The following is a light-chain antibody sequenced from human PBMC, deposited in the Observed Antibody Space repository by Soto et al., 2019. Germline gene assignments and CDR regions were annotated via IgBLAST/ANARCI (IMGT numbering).Light chain of an antibody. V-gene: IGLV1-44*01. CDR1: SSNIGSNV. Sequence: SVLTQPPSASGTPGQRLTISCSGSSSNIGSNVVDWYQQLPGTAPKLLIYNNNQRPSGVPDRFSGSKSGTSASLAISGLRSDDEADYYCVTWDDRLYGCVFVTGTKVPVL. J-gene: IGLJ1*01. CDR3: VTWDDRLYGCV. CDR2: NNN.